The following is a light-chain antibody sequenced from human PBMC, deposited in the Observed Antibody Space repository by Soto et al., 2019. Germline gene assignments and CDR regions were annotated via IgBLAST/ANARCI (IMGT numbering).Light chain of an antibody. CDR1: SSDVGGYNY. J-gene: IGLJ1*01. CDR3: SSYTSSSTPYV. V-gene: IGLV2-14*01. Sequence: QSVLTQPASVSWSPGQSITISCTGTSSDVGGYNYVSWYQPHPGKAPKLMIYDVSNRPSGVSNRFSGSKSGNTASLTISGLQAEDEADYYCSSYTSSSTPYVFGTGTKVTVL. CDR2: DVS.